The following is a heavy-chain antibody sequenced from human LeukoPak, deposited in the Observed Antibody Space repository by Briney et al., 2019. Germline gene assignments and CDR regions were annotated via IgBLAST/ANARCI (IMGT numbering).Heavy chain of an antibody. V-gene: IGHV1-69*05. D-gene: IGHD3-10*01. Sequence: SVKVFCRASGGTFSRYAISWVRQAPGQGREWMGRIIPIFGTAIYAQKFQGRVTITTDESTSTAYMELSSLRSDDTAVYYCARESSERSGEFYYYYYYYTDVWGKGTTVTVSS. CDR1: GGTFSRYA. CDR3: ARESSERSGEFYYYYYYYTDV. J-gene: IGHJ6*03. CDR2: IIPIFGTA.